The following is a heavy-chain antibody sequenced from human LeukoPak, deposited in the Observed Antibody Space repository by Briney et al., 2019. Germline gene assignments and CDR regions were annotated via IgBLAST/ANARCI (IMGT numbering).Heavy chain of an antibody. CDR3: ATGGAVAGNYYYYGMDV. CDR1: GYTFTDYY. J-gene: IGHJ6*02. V-gene: IGHV1-2*02. Sequence: GASVKVSCKASGYTFTDYYIHWVRQAPGQGLEWMGWINPNSGATNYAQKFQGRVTMTRDTSISTAYMELSRLRSDDTAVYYCATGGAVAGNYYYYGMDVWGQGTTVTVCS. CDR2: INPNSGAT. D-gene: IGHD6-19*01.